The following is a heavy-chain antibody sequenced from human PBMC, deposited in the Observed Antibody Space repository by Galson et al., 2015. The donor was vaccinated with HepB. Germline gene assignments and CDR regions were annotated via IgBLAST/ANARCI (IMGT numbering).Heavy chain of an antibody. J-gene: IGHJ6*02. CDR3: ARGGVVVPAATYYFYYYGMDV. V-gene: IGHV3-21*01. CDR2: ISSSSTYK. D-gene: IGHD2-2*01. CDR1: GFTFSNYS. Sequence: SLRLSCAASGFTFSNYSMCWVRQAPGKGLEWVSSISSSSTYKFYADSVKGRFTISRDNAKNSLYLQMNSLRAEDTAVYYCARGGVVVPAATYYFYYYGMDVWGQGTTVTVSS.